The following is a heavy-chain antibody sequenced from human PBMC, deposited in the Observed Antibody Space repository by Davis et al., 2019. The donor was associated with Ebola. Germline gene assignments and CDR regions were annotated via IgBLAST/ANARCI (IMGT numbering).Heavy chain of an antibody. V-gene: IGHV1-2*06. CDR1: GYTFTGYY. J-gene: IGHJ5*02. D-gene: IGHD1-7*01. CDR3: ARSPRYNWNYGWFDP. Sequence: ASVKVSCKASGYTFTGYYMHWVRQAPGQGLEWMGRINPNSGGTNYAQKFQGRVTMTRDTSISTAYMELSRLRSDDTAVYYRARSPRYNWNYGWFDPWGQGTLVTVSS. CDR2: INPNSGGT.